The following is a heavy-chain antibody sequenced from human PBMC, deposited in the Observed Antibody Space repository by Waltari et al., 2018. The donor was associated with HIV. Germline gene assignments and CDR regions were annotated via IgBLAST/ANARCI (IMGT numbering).Heavy chain of an antibody. D-gene: IGHD3-10*01. J-gene: IGHJ4*02. CDR1: GGSISSSSYY. CDR2: IYYSGST. Sequence: QLQLPESGPGLVKPSETLSLTCTVSGGSISSSSYYWGWFRPPPGKGLEWIGSIYYSGSTYYNPSLKSRVTISVDTSKNQFSLKLSSVTAADTAVYYCARLGFGELLRFDPIDYWGQGTLVTVSS. V-gene: IGHV4-39*01. CDR3: ARLGFGELLRFDPIDY.